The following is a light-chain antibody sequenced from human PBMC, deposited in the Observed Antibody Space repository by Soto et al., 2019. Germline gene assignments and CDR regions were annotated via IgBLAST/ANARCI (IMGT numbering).Light chain of an antibody. V-gene: IGLV2-14*03. CDR1: SSDIGAYNY. CDR3: KSFTRTTTYV. J-gene: IGLJ1*01. Sequence: QSALTQPASVSGSPGQSITISCTGTSSDIGAYNYVSWYQQHPDKAPKLMIFDVSNRPSGVSNRFSGSKSGNMASLTISGLQAEDVADYYCKSFTRTTTYVFGTGTKVTVL. CDR2: DVS.